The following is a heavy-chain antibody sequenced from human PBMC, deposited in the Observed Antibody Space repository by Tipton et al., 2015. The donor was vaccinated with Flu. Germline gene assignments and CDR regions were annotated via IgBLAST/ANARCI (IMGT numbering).Heavy chain of an antibody. CDR3: ARDGGIVGVKGGMDV. CDR2: IYYSGST. CDR1: GSSISSFY. V-gene: IGHV4-59*01. Sequence: LRLSCTVSGSSISSFYWSWIRQPPGKGLEWIGYIYYSGSTNYNPSLKSRVTISVDTSKNQFSLKLSSVAAADTAVYYCARDGGIVGVKGGMDVWGQGTTVTVSS. D-gene: IGHD1-26*01. J-gene: IGHJ6*02.